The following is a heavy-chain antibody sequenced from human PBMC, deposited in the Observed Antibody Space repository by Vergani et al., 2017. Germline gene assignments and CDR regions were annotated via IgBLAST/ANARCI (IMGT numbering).Heavy chain of an antibody. J-gene: IGHJ6*02. V-gene: IGHV3-21*01. Sequence: EVQLVESGGGLVKPGGSLRLSCAASGFTFSSYSMNWVRQAPGKGLEWVSSISSSSSYIYYADSVKGRFTISRDNAKNSLYLQTNSLRAEDTAVYYCARPRVTQLVRGLEYGMDVWGQGTTVTVSS. CDR1: GFTFSSYS. CDR3: ARPRVTQLVRGLEYGMDV. CDR2: ISSSSSYI. D-gene: IGHD6-6*01.